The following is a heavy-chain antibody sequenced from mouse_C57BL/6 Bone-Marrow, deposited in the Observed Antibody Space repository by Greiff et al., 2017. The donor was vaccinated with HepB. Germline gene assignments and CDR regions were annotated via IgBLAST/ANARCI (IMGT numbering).Heavy chain of an antibody. CDR2: SRNKANDYTT. CDR3: ARDAEDYYGSRGYFDV. Sequence: EVKLVESGGGLVQSGRSLRLSCATSGFTFSDFYMEWVRQAPGKGLEWIAASRNKANDYTTEYSASVKGRFIVSRDTSQSILYLQMNALRAEDTAIYYCARDAEDYYGSRGYFDVWGTGTTVTVSS. V-gene: IGHV7-1*01. D-gene: IGHD1-1*01. J-gene: IGHJ1*03. CDR1: GFTFSDFY.